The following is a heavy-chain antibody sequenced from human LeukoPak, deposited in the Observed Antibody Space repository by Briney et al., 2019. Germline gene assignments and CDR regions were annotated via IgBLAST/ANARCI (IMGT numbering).Heavy chain of an antibody. Sequence: PSETLSPTCTVSGGSISSYFSISTSYWSWIRQPPGKGLEWIGYIYHRETTNYNPSLKSRVTMSMYTSKNQFSLKLGSVTAADTAVYYCARAYSGYPDHYFDYWGQGTLVTVSS. CDR3: ARAYSGYPDHYFDY. CDR2: IYHRETT. V-gene: IGHV4-61*01. J-gene: IGHJ4*02. D-gene: IGHD5-12*01. CDR1: GGSISSYFSISTSY.